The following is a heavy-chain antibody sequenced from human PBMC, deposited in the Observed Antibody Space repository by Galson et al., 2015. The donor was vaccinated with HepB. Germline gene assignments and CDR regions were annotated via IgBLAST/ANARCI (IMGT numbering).Heavy chain of an antibody. Sequence: SLRLSCAVSGLNFSDFYMTWIRQAPGEGLEWISYITDSGAISYYADSVKGRFTVSRDNAKKSLFLQMNSLRAEDTAVYYCAKAAGWFDPLGQGTLVTVSS. CDR1: GLNFSDFY. CDR2: ITDSGAIS. CDR3: AKAAGWFDP. J-gene: IGHJ5*02. V-gene: IGHV3-11*01.